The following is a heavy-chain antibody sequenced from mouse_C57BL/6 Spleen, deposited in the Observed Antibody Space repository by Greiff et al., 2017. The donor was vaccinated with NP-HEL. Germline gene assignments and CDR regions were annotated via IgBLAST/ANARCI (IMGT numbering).Heavy chain of an antibody. CDR2: IYPGDGDT. CDR1: GYAFSSSW. D-gene: IGHD2-1*01. V-gene: IGHV1-82*01. Sequence: QVQLQQSGPELVKPGASVKISCKASGYAFSSSWMNWVKQRPGKGLEWIGRIYPGDGDTNYNGKFKGKATLTADKSSSTAYMQLSSLTSEDSAVYCCGGPSNYVNAMDYWGQGTSVTVSS. J-gene: IGHJ4*01. CDR3: GGPSNYVNAMDY.